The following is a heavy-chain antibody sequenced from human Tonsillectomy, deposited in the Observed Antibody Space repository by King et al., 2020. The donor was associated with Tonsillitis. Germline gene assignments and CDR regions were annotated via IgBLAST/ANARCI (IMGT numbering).Heavy chain of an antibody. V-gene: IGHV3-33*05. CDR2: ISYDGSNK. Sequence: VQLVESGGGVVQPGRSLRLSCAASGFTFSNYDMHWVRQAPGKGLEWVAVISYDGSNKYYAESEKGRFTISRDNSKNTLFLQMNSLRVEDTAVYYCTRGDDCSGGSCHYYGMDVWGQGTTVTVSS. CDR3: TRGDDCSGGSCHYYGMDV. D-gene: IGHD2-15*01. J-gene: IGHJ6*02. CDR1: GFTFSNYD.